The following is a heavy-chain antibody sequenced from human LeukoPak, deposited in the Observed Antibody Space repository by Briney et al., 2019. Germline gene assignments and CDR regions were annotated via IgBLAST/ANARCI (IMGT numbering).Heavy chain of an antibody. CDR2: IYYSGST. V-gene: IGHV4-39*07. D-gene: IGHD2-15*01. CDR3: ARGLPPRIRSGRYYYYYYMDV. Sequence: SETLSLTCTVSGGSISSSSYYWGWIRQPPGKGLEWIGTIYYSGSTYYNPSLKSRVTISVDTSKNQFSLKLSSVTAADTAVYYCARGLPPRIRSGRYYYYYYMDVWGKGTTVTVSS. J-gene: IGHJ6*03. CDR1: GGSISSSSYY.